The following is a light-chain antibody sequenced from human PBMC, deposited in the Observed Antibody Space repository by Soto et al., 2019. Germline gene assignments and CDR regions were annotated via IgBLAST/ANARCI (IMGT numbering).Light chain of an antibody. J-gene: IGKJ1*01. CDR2: KAS. CDR1: QTISSW. Sequence: DIQMTQSPSTLSGSVGDRVTITCRASQTISSWLAWYRQKPGKAPKLLIYKASTLKSGVPSRFSGSGSGTEFTLTISSLRPDDFATYYCQHYNSYSEAFGQGTKVDIK. V-gene: IGKV1-5*03. CDR3: QHYNSYSEA.